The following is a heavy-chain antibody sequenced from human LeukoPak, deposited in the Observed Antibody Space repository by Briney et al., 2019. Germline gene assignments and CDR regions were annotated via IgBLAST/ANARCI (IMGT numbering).Heavy chain of an antibody. CDR3: ARDRGYSGYELWFDP. Sequence: PSETLSLTCTVSGGSLSSYYWSWIRQPPGKGLEWIGYIYYSGSTNYNPSLKSRVTISVDTSKNQFSLKLSSVTAADTAVYYCARDRGYSGYELWFDPWGQGTLVTVSS. D-gene: IGHD5-12*01. CDR2: IYYSGST. V-gene: IGHV4-59*01. J-gene: IGHJ5*02. CDR1: GGSLSSYY.